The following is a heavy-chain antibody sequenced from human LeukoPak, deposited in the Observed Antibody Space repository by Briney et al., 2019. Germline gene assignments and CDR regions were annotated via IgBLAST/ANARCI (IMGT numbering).Heavy chain of an antibody. Sequence: SETLSLTCTVSGGSISSYYWRWIRQPPGKGLEWIGYIYYSGSTNYNPSLKSRVTISVDTSKNQFSLKLSSVTAADTAVYYCATDEIGYCSGGSCYYYMDVWGKGTTVTVSS. CDR1: GGSISSYY. CDR2: IYYSGST. CDR3: ATDEIGYCSGGSCYYYMDV. J-gene: IGHJ6*03. V-gene: IGHV4-59*01. D-gene: IGHD2-15*01.